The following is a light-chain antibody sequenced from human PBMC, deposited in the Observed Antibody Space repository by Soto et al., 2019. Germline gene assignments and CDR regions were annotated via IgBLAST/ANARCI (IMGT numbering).Light chain of an antibody. CDR3: QQYNSYST. CDR2: KAS. CDR1: QSISSW. Sequence: DIQLTQSPSSLSASVVDRVTITCRASQSISSWLAWYQQKPGKAPRLLIYKASSLESGVPSRFSGGGSGTEFTLTISSLQPDDFATYYCQQYNSYSTFGQGTRLE. V-gene: IGKV1-5*03. J-gene: IGKJ5*01.